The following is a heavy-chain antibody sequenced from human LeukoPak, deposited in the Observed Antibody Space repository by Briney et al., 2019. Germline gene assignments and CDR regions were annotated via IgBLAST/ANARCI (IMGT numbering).Heavy chain of an antibody. CDR2: IFTSGNT. V-gene: IGHV4-31*03. CDR3: ARATLRGDPFDF. D-gene: IGHD2-21*02. Sequence: SETLSITCSISGDSLISGNYYFTWLRQHPRNVLGWIGYIFTSGNTYYNPSLKGRLLTSVDTSKSQFSLRLTSVTAADTAVYYCARATLRGDPFDFWGQGIQVTVSS. J-gene: IGHJ4*02. CDR1: GDSLISGNYY.